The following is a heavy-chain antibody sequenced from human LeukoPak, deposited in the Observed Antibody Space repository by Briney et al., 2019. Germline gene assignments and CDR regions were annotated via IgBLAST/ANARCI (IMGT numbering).Heavy chain of an antibody. J-gene: IGHJ4*02. CDR1: GGSISSSSYY. CDR3: ASGYSYVVSDY. D-gene: IGHD5-18*01. CDR2: IYYSGST. V-gene: IGHV4-39*01. Sequence: PSETLSLTCTVSGGSISSSSYYWGWIRQPPGKGLEWIGSIYYSGSTYYNPSLKSRVTISVDTSKNQFSLKLSSVTAADTAVYYCASGYSYVVSDYWGQGTLVTVSS.